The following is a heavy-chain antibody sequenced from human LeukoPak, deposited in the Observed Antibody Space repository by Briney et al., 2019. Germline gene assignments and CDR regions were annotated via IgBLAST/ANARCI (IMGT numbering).Heavy chain of an antibody. V-gene: IGHV3-30*01. CDR1: GFSFSSYA. CDR2: ISYDGSNK. J-gene: IGHJ4*02. Sequence: AGSLTLSCAVSGFSFSSYAMGWVRQPPGKGLEWVAVISYDGSNKYYADSVKGRFAISRDNSTNTLYLKMNSLRAEDTAAYYCARDWSGDGKGIAVAGPNIFDYWGQGTLVTVSS. D-gene: IGHD6-19*01. CDR3: ARDWSGDGKGIAVAGPNIFDY.